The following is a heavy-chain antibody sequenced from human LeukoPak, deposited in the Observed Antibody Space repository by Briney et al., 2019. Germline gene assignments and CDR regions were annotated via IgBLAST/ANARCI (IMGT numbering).Heavy chain of an antibody. CDR1: GFTFSSYG. CDR2: IRYDGSNK. D-gene: IGHD3-9*01. V-gene: IGHV3-30*02. Sequence: PGGSLRLSCAASGFTFSSYGMHWVRQAPGKGLEWVAFIRYDGSNKYYADSVKGRFTISRDNSKNTLYLQMNSLRAEDTAAYYCARLNYDILTGYRELDYWGQGTLVTVSS. J-gene: IGHJ4*02. CDR3: ARLNYDILTGYRELDY.